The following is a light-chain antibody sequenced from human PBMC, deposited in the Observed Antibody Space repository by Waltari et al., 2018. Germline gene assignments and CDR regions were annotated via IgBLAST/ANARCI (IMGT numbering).Light chain of an antibody. V-gene: IGLV2-14*03. CDR3: SSYTSSSTYVV. Sequence: QRHPGKAPKLIMCDCRNRPSGVSNRLSGSKSGDTASLTISGLQAEDEADYYCSSYTSSSTYVVFGGGTKLTVL. J-gene: IGLJ2*01. CDR2: DCR.